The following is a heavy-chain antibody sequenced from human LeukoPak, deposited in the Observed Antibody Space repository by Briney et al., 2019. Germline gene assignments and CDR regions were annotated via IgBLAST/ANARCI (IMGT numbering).Heavy chain of an antibody. J-gene: IGHJ4*02. D-gene: IGHD2-2*01. CDR1: GGSISNYY. Sequence: SETLSLTCTVSGGSISNYYWSWIRQPPGKGLEWTGYIYYSGSTNYNPSLKSRVTISVDTSKNQFSLKLSSVTAADTAVYYCARGISIDSWGQGTLVTVSS. CDR2: IYYSGST. V-gene: IGHV4-59*08. CDR3: ARGISIDS.